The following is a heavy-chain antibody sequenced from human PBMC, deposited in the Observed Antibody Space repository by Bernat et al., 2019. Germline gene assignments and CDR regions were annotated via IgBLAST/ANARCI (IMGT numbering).Heavy chain of an antibody. Sequence: QVQLVQSGAEVKKPGSSVKVSCKASGGTFSSYAISWVRQAPGQGLEWMGWINAGNGNTKYSQKFQGRVTITRDTSASTAYMELSSLRSEDTAVYYCARGGLRLYFDLWGRGTLVTVSS. V-gene: IGHV1-3*01. CDR1: GGTFSSYA. D-gene: IGHD3-16*01. CDR2: INAGNGNT. CDR3: ARGGLRLYFDL. J-gene: IGHJ2*01.